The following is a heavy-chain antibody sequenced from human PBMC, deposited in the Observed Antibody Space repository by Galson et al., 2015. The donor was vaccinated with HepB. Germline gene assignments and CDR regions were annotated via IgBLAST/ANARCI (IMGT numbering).Heavy chain of an antibody. Sequence: SVKVSCKASGYTFTGYYIHWVRQAPGQGLEWMGRINPKNGGANYVQKFQGRLTMTRDTSINTVYMELSGLRSDDTAVYFCASTFIVLVRGVYDYWGHGTLVTVSS. CDR3: ASTFIVLVRGVYDY. V-gene: IGHV1-2*06. D-gene: IGHD3-10*01. J-gene: IGHJ4*01. CDR1: GYTFTGYY. CDR2: INPKNGGA.